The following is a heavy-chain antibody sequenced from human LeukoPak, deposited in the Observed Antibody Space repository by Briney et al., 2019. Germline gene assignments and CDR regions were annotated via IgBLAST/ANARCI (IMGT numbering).Heavy chain of an antibody. CDR1: GFTFSSYW. CDR2: INSDGSST. D-gene: IGHD4-23*01. J-gene: IGHJ5*02. V-gene: IGHV3-74*01. Sequence: GGSLRLSCAASGFTFSSYWMSWVRQAPGKGLVWVSRINSDGSSTSYADSVKGRFTISRDNAKNTLYLQMNSLRAEDTAVYYCAQDYGGNRLFDLWGQGTLVTVSS. CDR3: AQDYGGNRLFDL.